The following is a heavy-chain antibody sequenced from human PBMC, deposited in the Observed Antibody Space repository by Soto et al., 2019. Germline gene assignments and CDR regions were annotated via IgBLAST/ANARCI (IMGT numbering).Heavy chain of an antibody. D-gene: IGHD1-1*01. J-gene: IGHJ6*03. CDR2: IYYNSNRI. Sequence: EVQLVESGGGLVQPGGSLRLSCAGSGATLQDYAMHWVRQAPGTGLEWVSGIYYNSNRIDYADSVKGPFTIATDNARNAPFLQMNSLTTADMSFYYCGKDISPGGMDVWDRGIMFTVSS. CDR3: GKDISPGGMDV. CDR1: GATLQDYA. V-gene: IGHV3-9*03.